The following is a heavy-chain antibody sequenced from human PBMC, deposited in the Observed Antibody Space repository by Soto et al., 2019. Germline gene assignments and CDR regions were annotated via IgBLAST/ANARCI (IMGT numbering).Heavy chain of an antibody. D-gene: IGHD2-15*01. V-gene: IGHV1-18*01. CDR3: ATDKWWEPTDT. CDR1: GYTFTSYG. Sequence: QVQLVQSGAEVKKTGASVKVSCKASGYTFTSYGISWVRQAPGQGLEWMGWISAYNGNTNYEQKLKGRVTMTTDTSTSTADMELSTLRSDYTGVYDCATDKWWEPTDTWGQGTLVTVSS. CDR2: ISAYNGNT. J-gene: IGHJ5*02.